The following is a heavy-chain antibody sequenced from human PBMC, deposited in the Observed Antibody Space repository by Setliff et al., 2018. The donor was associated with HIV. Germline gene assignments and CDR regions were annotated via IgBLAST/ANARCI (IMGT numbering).Heavy chain of an antibody. V-gene: IGHV4-59*08. J-gene: IGHJ4*02. Sequence: SETLSLTCTVSGGSISSYYRSWIRQSPGKGLEWIGYIYYSGSTNYNPSLKSRVTISVDTSKNQFSLKLSSVTAADTAVYYCARSSGYYSTVFYWGQGTRVTVSS. D-gene: IGHD3-22*01. CDR1: GGSISSYY. CDR3: ARSSGYYSTVFY. CDR2: IYYSGST.